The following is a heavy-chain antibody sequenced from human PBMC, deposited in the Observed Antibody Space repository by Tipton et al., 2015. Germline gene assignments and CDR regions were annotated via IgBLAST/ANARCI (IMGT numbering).Heavy chain of an antibody. CDR3: ARNPREKPSYYYYGMDV. CDR2: IYDSGSA. J-gene: IGHJ6*02. CDR1: GVSIFSSTYY. Sequence: TLSLTCTVSGVSIFSSTYYWSWIRQPPGKGLEWIADIYDSGSATYNPSLRSRVIMSVDTSNNHLSLNLSSVTAADTAVYYCARNPREKPSYYYYGMDVWGQGTTVIVSS. D-gene: IGHD1-26*01. V-gene: IGHV4-61*03.